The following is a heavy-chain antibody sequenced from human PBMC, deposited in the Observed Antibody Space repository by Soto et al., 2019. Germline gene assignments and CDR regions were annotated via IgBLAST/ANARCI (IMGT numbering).Heavy chain of an antibody. CDR2: VYHDGTN. CDR1: GASIDDRGHH. D-gene: IGHD6-19*01. CDR3: ARDKGISVVGFFRKDPYFGLDV. Sequence: QLRESGPGRVSPSETLSLTCSVSGASIDDRGHHWSWLRRSPGRGLEWIRSVYHDGTNYYNPSLKSRVSVSVDTSQHQFYLRLASVTAADTAVYYCARDKGISVVGFFRKDPYFGLDVWGPGTTVTVSS. V-gene: IGHV4-39*02. J-gene: IGHJ6*02.